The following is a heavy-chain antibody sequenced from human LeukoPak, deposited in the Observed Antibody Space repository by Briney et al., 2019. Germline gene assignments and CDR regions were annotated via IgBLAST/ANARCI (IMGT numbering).Heavy chain of an antibody. CDR3: ARGSWPYYYMDV. V-gene: IGHV1-8*01. CDR2: MNPNSGNT. J-gene: IGHJ6*03. Sequence: ASVKVSCKASGYTFTSYDINWVRQAIGQGLEWMGWMNPNSGNTGYAQKFQGRVTMTRNTSISTAYMELSSLRSEDTAVYYCARGSWPYYYMDVWGKGTTVTISS. CDR1: GYTFTSYD.